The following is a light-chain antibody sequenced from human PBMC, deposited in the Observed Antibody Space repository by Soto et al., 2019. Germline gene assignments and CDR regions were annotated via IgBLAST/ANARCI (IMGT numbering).Light chain of an antibody. CDR3: QQYKSYYPIT. V-gene: IGKV1-9*01. CDR1: QGIRSY. CDR2: IAS. Sequence: IQLTHSPSSLSASVGCRFDITCRASQGIRSYLAWYQQKPGEAPKLLISIASILQSGVPSRFRGSGSGTDFVLTISSLKPDDFANYYCQQYKSYYPITFGQGTRLEIK. J-gene: IGKJ5*01.